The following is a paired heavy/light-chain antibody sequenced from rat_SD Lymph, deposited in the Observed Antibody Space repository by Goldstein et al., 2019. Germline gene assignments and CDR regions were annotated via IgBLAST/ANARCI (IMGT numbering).Light chain of an antibody. CDR2: YTN. J-gene: IGKJ2-1*01. V-gene: IGKV15S2*01. Sequence: DIQMTQSPPVLSASVGDRVTLSCKASQNINKNLDWYQQKHGEAPKLLIYYTNNLQTGIPSRFSGSGSGTDYTLTISSLQPEDVATYYCYQYNSGNTFGAGTKLELK. CDR1: QNINKN. CDR3: YQYNSGNT.
Heavy chain of an antibody. Sequence: EVQLVESGGGLVQPGRSLKLSCVASGFTFSNYGMNWIRQAPGKGLEWVAYISSGSSYIYYAETVKGRFTISRDNAKNTLYLQMTSLRSEDTALYYCARRGYPGITPNWFAYWGQGTLVTVSS. CDR3: ARRGYPGITPNWFAY. V-gene: IGHV5-34*01. J-gene: IGHJ3*01. D-gene: IGHD1-4*01. CDR2: ISSGSSYI. CDR1: GFTFSNYG.